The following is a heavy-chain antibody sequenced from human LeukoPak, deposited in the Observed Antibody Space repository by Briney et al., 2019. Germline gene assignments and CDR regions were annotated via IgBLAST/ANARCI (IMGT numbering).Heavy chain of an antibody. CDR3: ARRHSSSWATLGY. CDR2: IHQSGNA. Sequence: SETLSFTCTDSGGSISSYYWSWIRQPPGKRLEWVGFIHQSGNANFNSSLKSRVTMSVDTSKNQFSLKLSSVTAADTAVYYCARRHSSSWATLGYWGQGTLVAVSS. J-gene: IGHJ4*02. CDR1: GGSISSYY. D-gene: IGHD6-13*01. V-gene: IGHV4-59*08.